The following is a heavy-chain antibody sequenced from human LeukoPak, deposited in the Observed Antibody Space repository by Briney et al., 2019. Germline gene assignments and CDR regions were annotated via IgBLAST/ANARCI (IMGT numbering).Heavy chain of an antibody. CDR2: ISSSSSYI. CDR3: ARDHPLVGAALSYYYYYMDV. V-gene: IGHV3-21*01. CDR1: GFTFSSYA. D-gene: IGHD6-6*01. J-gene: IGHJ6*03. Sequence: GGSLRLSCAASGFTFSSYAMSWVRQAPGKGLEWVSSISSSSSYIYYADSVKGRFTISRDNAKNSLYLQMNSLRAEDTAVYYCARDHPLVGAALSYYYYYMDVWGKGTTVTVSS.